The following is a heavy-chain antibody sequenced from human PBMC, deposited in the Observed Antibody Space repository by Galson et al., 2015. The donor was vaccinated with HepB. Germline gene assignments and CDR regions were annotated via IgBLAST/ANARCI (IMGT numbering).Heavy chain of an antibody. J-gene: IGHJ4*02. V-gene: IGHV2-70*04. CDR1: GFSLSSFGMR. CDR2: IDWDDEK. CDR3: ARIPHPFDYVDY. Sequence: PALVKPTQTLRLTCTVSGFSLSSFGMRVSWIRQPPGKALEWLARIDWDDEKFYSTSLKTRLTISKDSSKNQVVLTMTNMDPVDTATYYCARIPHPFDYVDYWGPGTLVTVSS.